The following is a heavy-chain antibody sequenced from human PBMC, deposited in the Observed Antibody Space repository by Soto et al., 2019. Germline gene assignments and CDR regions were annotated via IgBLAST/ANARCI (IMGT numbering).Heavy chain of an antibody. CDR3: AKYKDADGGYLFDY. J-gene: IGHJ4*01. V-gene: IGHV3-23*01. CDR1: GFTFSSYW. CDR2: LIGGNGET. Sequence: GGSLRLSCAASGFTFSSYWMHWVRQAPGTGLEWVSSLIGGNGETSYADSVKGRFTISRDISKNTLYLQMNSLRAEDTAVYYCAKYKDADGGYLFDYCG. D-gene: IGHD4-17*01.